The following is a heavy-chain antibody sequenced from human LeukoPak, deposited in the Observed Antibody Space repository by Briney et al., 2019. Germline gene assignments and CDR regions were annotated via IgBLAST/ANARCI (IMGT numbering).Heavy chain of an antibody. CDR1: RDIFSSYT. CDR2: IIPAFGTP. V-gene: IGHV1-69*13. D-gene: IGHD6-19*01. J-gene: IGHJ4*02. Sequence: SVKVSCKAPRDIFSSYTLTWVRQAPGQGLEWMVGIIPAFGTPHYAQKFRGRLTMTLDESTSTAYMELSSLRSEDTAVYYCASIALAGADFDSWGQGTLVVVSS. CDR3: ASIALAGADFDS.